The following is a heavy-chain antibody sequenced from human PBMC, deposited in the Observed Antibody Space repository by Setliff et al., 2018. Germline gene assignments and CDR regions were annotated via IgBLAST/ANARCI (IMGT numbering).Heavy chain of an antibody. J-gene: IGHJ6*02. CDR1: GFTFSSYA. V-gene: IGHV3-23*01. CDR2: ISGSGGST. Sequence: GGSLRLSCAASGFTFSSYAMSWVRQAPGKGLEWVSAISGSGGSTYYADSVKGRFTISRDNSKNTLYLQVNSLRAEDTAVYYCAREQYYNFWSGYYGMDVWGQGTTVTVSS. D-gene: IGHD3-3*01. CDR3: AREQYYNFWSGYYGMDV.